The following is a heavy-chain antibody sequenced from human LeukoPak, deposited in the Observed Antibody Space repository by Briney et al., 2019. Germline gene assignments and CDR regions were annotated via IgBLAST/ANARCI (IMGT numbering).Heavy chain of an antibody. V-gene: IGHV3-23*01. D-gene: IGHD3-10*01. J-gene: IGHJ4*02. CDR2: ISGSGGST. CDR3: AKDPRTSVYSDGSFDY. CDR1: GFTFRSYG. Sequence: GGSLRLSCAASGFTFRSYGMSWVRQAPGKGLEWVSGISGSGGSTYYADSVKGRFTISRDNYRNMLYLQMNSLRGEDTAVYYCAKDPRTSVYSDGSFDYWGQGTLVAVSS.